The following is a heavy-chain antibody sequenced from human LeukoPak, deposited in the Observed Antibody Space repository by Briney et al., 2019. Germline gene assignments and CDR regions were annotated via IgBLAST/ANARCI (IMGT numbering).Heavy chain of an antibody. CDR2: ITNDGSST. Sequence: PGGSLRLSCAASGLTFSSHWMHWVRQAPGKGLVWVSRITNDGSSTTYADSVKGRFTISRDNSKNTLYLQMNSLRAEDTAVYYCARDGGYDFWSGYYQDYWGQGTLVTVSS. J-gene: IGHJ4*02. D-gene: IGHD3-3*01. CDR3: ARDGGYDFWSGYYQDY. CDR1: GLTFSSHW. V-gene: IGHV3-74*01.